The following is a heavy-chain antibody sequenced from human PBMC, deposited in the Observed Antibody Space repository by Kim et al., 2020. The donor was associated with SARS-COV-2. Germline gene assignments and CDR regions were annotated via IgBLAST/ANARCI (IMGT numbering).Heavy chain of an antibody. Sequence: SETLSLTCTVSGGSISSYYWSWIRQPPGKGLEWIGYIYYSGSTNYNPSLKSRVTISVDTSKNQFSLKLSSVTAADTAVYYCASNDYSNYGMDVWGQGTTVAGTS. J-gene: IGHJ6*02. D-gene: IGHD4-4*01. CDR2: IYYSGST. CDR3: ASNDYSNYGMDV. CDR1: GGSISSYY. V-gene: IGHV4-59*01.